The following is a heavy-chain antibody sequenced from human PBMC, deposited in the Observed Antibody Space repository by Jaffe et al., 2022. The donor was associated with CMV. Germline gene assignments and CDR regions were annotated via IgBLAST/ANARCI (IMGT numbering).Heavy chain of an antibody. V-gene: IGHV1-8*01. J-gene: IGHJ2*01. CDR3: ARGSIMATIGGWYFDL. Sequence: QVQLVQSGAEVKKPGASVKVSCKASGYTFTSYDINWVRQATGQGLEWMGWMNPNSGNTGYAQKFQGRVTMTRNTSISTAYMELSSLRSEDTAVYYCARGSIMATIGGWYFDLWGRGTLVTVSS. D-gene: IGHD3-16*01. CDR2: MNPNSGNT. CDR1: GYTFTSYD.